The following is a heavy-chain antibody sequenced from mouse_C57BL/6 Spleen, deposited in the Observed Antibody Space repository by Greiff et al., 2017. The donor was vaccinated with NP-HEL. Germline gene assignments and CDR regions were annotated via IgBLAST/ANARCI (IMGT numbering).Heavy chain of an antibody. Sequence: ESGPGLVKPSQSLSLTCSVTGYSITSGYYWNWIRQFPGNKLEWMGYISYDGSNNYNPSLKNRISITRDTSKNQFFLKLNSVTTEDTATYYCASRVYYDYDGYAMDYWGQGTSVTVSS. V-gene: IGHV3-6*01. CDR3: ASRVYYDYDGYAMDY. J-gene: IGHJ4*01. D-gene: IGHD2-4*01. CDR1: GYSITSGYY. CDR2: ISYDGSN.